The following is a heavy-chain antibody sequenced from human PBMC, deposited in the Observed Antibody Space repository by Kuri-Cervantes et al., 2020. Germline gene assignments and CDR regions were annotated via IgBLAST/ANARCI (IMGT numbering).Heavy chain of an antibody. CDR2: INPNSGGT. CDR3: ASPKDYDFWSGSPNSYYYGMDV. D-gene: IGHD3-3*01. V-gene: IGHV1-2*06. J-gene: IGHJ6*02. Sequence: ASVKVSCKASGYTFTGYYMHWVRQAPGQGLEWMGRINPNSGGTNYAQKFQGRVTMTRDTSISTAYMELSRLRSDDTAVYYCASPKDYDFWSGSPNSYYYGMDVWGQGTTVTVSS. CDR1: GYTFTGYY.